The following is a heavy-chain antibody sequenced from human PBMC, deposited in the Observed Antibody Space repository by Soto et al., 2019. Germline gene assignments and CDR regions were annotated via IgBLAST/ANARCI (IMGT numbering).Heavy chain of an antibody. D-gene: IGHD3-9*01. Sequence: PGGTLRLSCTASGFTFSSYGMHWVRQAPGKGLEWVAVISYDGSNKYYADSVKGRFTISKDNSKNTLYLQMNSLRAEDTAVYYCAKDSPTILSPDYWGQGTLVPVSS. J-gene: IGHJ4*02. CDR2: ISYDGSNK. CDR3: AKDSPTILSPDY. CDR1: GFTFSSYG. V-gene: IGHV3-30*18.